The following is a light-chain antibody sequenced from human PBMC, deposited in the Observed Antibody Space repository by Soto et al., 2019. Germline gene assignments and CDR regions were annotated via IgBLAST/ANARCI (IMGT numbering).Light chain of an antibody. Sequence: EIVFTQSPATLSLSPGERATLSCRASQSVSSYLAWYQQKPGQAPRLLIYDASNRATGIPARFSGSGSGTDFTLTISSLEPEDFAVYYCQQRSNWPPTTFGQGTKVDIK. CDR1: QSVSSY. CDR2: DAS. J-gene: IGKJ1*01. CDR3: QQRSNWPPTT. V-gene: IGKV3-11*01.